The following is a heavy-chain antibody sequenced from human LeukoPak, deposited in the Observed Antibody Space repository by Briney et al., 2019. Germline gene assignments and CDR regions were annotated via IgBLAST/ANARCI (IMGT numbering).Heavy chain of an antibody. CDR1: GGSISSGGYY. D-gene: IGHD2-2*01. CDR2: IYYSGST. CDR3: ARKIVVVPAAMRFDP. V-gene: IGHV4-31*03. J-gene: IGHJ5*02. Sequence: SETLSLTCTVSGGSISSGGYYWSWIRQHPGKGLEWIGYIYYSGSTYYNPSLKSRVTISVDTSKNQFSLELSSVTAADTAVYYCARKIVVVPAAMRFDPWGQGTLVTVSS.